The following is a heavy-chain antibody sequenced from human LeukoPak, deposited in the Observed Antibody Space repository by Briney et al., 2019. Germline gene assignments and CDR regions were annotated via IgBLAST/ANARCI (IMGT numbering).Heavy chain of an antibody. J-gene: IGHJ4*02. D-gene: IGHD3-9*01. CDR2: ISPYNGNT. Sequence: ASVKVSCKASGYTFTTYGISWVRQAPGQGLEWMGWISPYNGNTNYAQNLQGRVTMTTDTSTSTVYLELRSLRSDDTAVYYCARLSDYDILTGPRGYFDYWGQGTLVTVSS. CDR1: GYTFTTYG. V-gene: IGHV1-18*01. CDR3: ARLSDYDILTGPRGYFDY.